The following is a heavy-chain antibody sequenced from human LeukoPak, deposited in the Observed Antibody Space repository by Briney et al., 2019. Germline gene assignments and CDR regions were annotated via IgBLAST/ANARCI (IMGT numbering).Heavy chain of an antibody. Sequence: KPSETLSLTCTVSGGSISSYYWSWIRQPPVKGLEWIGEIDHSGSTNYNPSLKSRVTISVDTSKNQFSLKLSSVTAADTAVYYCARGFGRGWYFSYIDYWGQGTLVTVSS. CDR2: IDHSGST. D-gene: IGHD6-19*01. J-gene: IGHJ4*02. V-gene: IGHV4-34*01. CDR3: ARGFGRGWYFSYIDY. CDR1: GGSISSYY.